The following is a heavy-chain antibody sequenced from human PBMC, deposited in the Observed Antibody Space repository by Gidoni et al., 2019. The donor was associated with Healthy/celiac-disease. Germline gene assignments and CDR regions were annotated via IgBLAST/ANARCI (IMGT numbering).Heavy chain of an antibody. CDR2: ISYDGSNK. J-gene: IGHJ4*02. V-gene: IGHV3-30-3*01. Sequence: QVQLVESGGGVVQPGRSLRLSCAASGFPFSSYAMHCVRQAPGKGLEWVAVISYDGSNKYYADSVKGRFTISRDNSKNTLYLQMNSLRAEDTAVYYCAREARAFFDYWGQGTLVTVSS. CDR1: GFPFSSYA. CDR3: AREARAFFDY.